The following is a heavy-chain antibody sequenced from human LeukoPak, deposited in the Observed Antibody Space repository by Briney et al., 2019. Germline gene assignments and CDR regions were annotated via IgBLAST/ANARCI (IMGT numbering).Heavy chain of an antibody. D-gene: IGHD3-10*01. V-gene: IGHV4-59*08. Sequence: PSETLSLTCTVSGGSINSYYWSWIRQPPGKGLEWIGYIYYSGSTNYNPSLKSRVTISVDTSKNQFSLKLSSVTAADTAVYYCARLATRITMVRGVTRNWFDPWGQGTLVTVSS. J-gene: IGHJ5*02. CDR1: GGSINSYY. CDR2: IYYSGST. CDR3: ARLATRITMVRGVTRNWFDP.